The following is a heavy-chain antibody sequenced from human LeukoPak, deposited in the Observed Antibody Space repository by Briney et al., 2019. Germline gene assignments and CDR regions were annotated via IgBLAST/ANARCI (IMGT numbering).Heavy chain of an antibody. CDR2: ISYDGTNK. CDR1: EFTFSNYA. J-gene: IGHJ6*03. D-gene: IGHD1-26*01. Sequence: GGSLRLSCAASEFTFSNYAMHWVRQAPGKGLEWVAVISYDGTNKYCADSVKGRFTISRDNSKNTLYLQMNSLRAEDTAVYYCANRGASPSHYYYYRDVWGEGTTVSVP. CDR3: ANRGASPSHYYYYRDV. V-gene: IGHV3-30*04.